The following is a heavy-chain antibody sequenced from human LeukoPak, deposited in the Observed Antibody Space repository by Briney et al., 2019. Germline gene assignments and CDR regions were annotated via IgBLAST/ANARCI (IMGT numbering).Heavy chain of an antibody. CDR1: GGTFSSYA. J-gene: IGHJ4*02. V-gene: IGHV1-69*05. Sequence: SVKVSCKASGGTFSSYAISWVRQAPGQGVEWMGRIIPIFGTANYAQKFQGRVTITTDESTRTAYMELSSLRSEDTAVYYCARDSGEGSSSWHNYWGQGTLVTVSS. D-gene: IGHD6-13*01. CDR3: ARDSGEGSSSWHNY. CDR2: IIPIFGTA.